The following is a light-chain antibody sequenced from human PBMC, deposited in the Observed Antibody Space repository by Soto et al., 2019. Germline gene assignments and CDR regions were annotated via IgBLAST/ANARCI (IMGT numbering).Light chain of an antibody. Sequence: EIVLTQSPATLTLSPGESATLSCRASQSVNSDYLAWYQQKPDQAPRLLIYGASSRATGIPDRFSGSGSGAVFTLTISRLEPEDFAVYYCEQYVSSPGTFGGGTKVEIK. CDR1: QSVNSDY. CDR3: EQYVSSPGT. CDR2: GAS. J-gene: IGKJ4*01. V-gene: IGKV3-20*01.